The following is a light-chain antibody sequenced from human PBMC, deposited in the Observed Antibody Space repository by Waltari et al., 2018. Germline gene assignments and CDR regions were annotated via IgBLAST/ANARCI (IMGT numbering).Light chain of an antibody. Sequence: QAVVTQPSSLSASPGASASLTCTLRSGINVVTYRLYWYQQKSGSPPQFLLSYKSASDKLQGSGVPSRFSGSKDASANAGILLISGLQSEDEADYYCMIWHSSAVIFGGGTKVTVL. V-gene: IGLV5-45*03. J-gene: IGLJ2*01. CDR1: SGINVVTYR. CDR2: YKSASDK. CDR3: MIWHSSAVI.